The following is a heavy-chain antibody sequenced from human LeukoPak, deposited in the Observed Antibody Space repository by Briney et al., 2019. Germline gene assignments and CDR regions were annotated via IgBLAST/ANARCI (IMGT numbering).Heavy chain of an antibody. CDR2: ISSSSSYI. D-gene: IGHD5-12*01. Sequence: PGGSLRLSCAASGFTFSSYSMNWVRQAPGRGLEWVSSISSSSSYIYYADSVKGRLTISRDNAKNSLYLQMNSLRAEDTAVYYCARAYSGYDFFDYWGQGTLVTVSS. J-gene: IGHJ4*02. V-gene: IGHV3-21*01. CDR1: GFTFSSYS. CDR3: ARAYSGYDFFDY.